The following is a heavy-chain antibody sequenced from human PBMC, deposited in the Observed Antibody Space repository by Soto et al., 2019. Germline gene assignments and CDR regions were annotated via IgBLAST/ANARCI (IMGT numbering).Heavy chain of an antibody. CDR2: MNPNSGNT. J-gene: IGHJ6*02. Sequence: ASVKVSCKASGYTFTSYDINWVRQATGQGLEWMGWMNPNSGNTGYAQKFQGRVTMTRNTSISTAYMELSSLRSEDTAVYYCARLMYYYDSSGYYQAHYYYGMDVWGQGTTVTVSS. V-gene: IGHV1-8*01. CDR1: GYTFTSYD. CDR3: ARLMYYYDSSGYYQAHYYYGMDV. D-gene: IGHD3-22*01.